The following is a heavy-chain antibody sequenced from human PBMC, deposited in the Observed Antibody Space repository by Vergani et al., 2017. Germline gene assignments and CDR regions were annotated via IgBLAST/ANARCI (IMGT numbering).Heavy chain of an antibody. Sequence: QVQLVQSGAEVKKPGASVKVSCKASGYTFTSYYQHWVRQAPGQGLEWMGIINPSGGSTSYAQKFQGRVTMTRDTSTSTVYMELSSLRSEDTAVYYCAREYSSAEVGGANWFDPWGQGTLVTVSS. D-gene: IGHD6-25*01. CDR1: GYTFTSYY. J-gene: IGHJ5*02. CDR3: AREYSSAEVGGANWFDP. V-gene: IGHV1-46*01. CDR2: INPSGGST.